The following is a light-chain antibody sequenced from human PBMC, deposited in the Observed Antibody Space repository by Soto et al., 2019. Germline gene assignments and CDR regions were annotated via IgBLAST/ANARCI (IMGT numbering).Light chain of an antibody. J-gene: IGKJ5*01. CDR2: GAS. Sequence: EIGLTHSPASLSFSPGERATLSCRASQSVSSYLAWYQQKPGQAPRLLIYGASNRAAGIPARFSGSGSGTDFTLTFNSLEPEDFAVYYCQQRSNWPPITLGQGRLLEV. CDR1: QSVSSY. V-gene: IGKV3-11*01. CDR3: QQRSNWPPIT.